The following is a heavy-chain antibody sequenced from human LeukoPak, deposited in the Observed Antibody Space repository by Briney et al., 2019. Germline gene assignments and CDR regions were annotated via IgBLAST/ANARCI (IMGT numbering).Heavy chain of an antibody. CDR2: INPNSGGT. Sequence: ASVKVSCKASGYTFTGYYMHWVRQAPGQGLEWMGWINPNSGGTNYAQKFQGRVTMTTDTSTSTAYMELRSLRSDDTAVYYCVRDDLVRGPGYWGQGSLVTVSS. V-gene: IGHV1-2*02. J-gene: IGHJ4*02. CDR1: GYTFTGYY. D-gene: IGHD3-10*01. CDR3: VRDDLVRGPGY.